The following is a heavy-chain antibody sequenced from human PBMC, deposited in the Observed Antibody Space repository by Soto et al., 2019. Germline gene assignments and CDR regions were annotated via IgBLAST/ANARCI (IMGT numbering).Heavy chain of an antibody. J-gene: IGHJ4*02. CDR1: GGTFSSYA. CDR2: IIPIFGTA. CDR3: ARANPPESSGYYRH. D-gene: IGHD3-22*01. V-gene: IGHV1-69*12. Sequence: QVQLVQSGAEVKKPGSSVKVSCKASGGTFSSYAISWVRQAPGQGLEWMGGIIPIFGTANYAQKFQGRVTITADESTSTAYMELISLRSEDTDVYYCARANPPESSGYYRHWGQGTLVTVSS.